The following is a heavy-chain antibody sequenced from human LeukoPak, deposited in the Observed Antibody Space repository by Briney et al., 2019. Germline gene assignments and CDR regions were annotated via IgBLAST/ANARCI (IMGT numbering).Heavy chain of an antibody. D-gene: IGHD5-18*01. CDR1: GFTFSNYG. J-gene: IGHJ4*02. Sequence: GGSLRLSCAASGFTFSNYGMSWVRQAPGKGLEWVSVTDTSGVITYYTDSVKGRFTISRDNSKNTLSLQMDSLRVEDTAVYYCAKGDTGVFRRYYLDSWGQGTLVTVSS. CDR2: TDTSGVIT. CDR3: AKGDTGVFRRYYLDS. V-gene: IGHV3-23*05.